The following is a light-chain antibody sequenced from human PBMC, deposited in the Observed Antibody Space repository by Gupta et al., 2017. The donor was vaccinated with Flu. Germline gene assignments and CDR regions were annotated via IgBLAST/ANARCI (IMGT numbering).Light chain of an antibody. CDR2: YAS. CDR3: HQRSDFPWT. CDR1: QNIGGA. J-gene: IGKJ1*01. Sequence: EIVLTQSPDFQSVTPKEKVTITCRASQNIGGALHWYQQKPEQSPKVLIKYASQSVSGVPSRFSGSGSGTDFTLTINGLETEDAATYYCHQRSDFPWTFGQGTKVEIK. V-gene: IGKV6-21*01.